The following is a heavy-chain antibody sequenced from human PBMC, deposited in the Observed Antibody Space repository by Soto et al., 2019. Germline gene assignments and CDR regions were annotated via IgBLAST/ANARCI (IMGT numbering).Heavy chain of an antibody. CDR2: IKQDGSEK. D-gene: IGHD3-10*01. J-gene: IGHJ5*02. CDR1: GLTFSSYW. Sequence: GGFLRLSCAASGLTFSSYWMTWVRQAPGKGLEWVANIKQDGSEKYYVDSVKGRFTISRDNAKNSLYLQMNNLRVEDTAVYYCARGEAIGDDPWGHGTLVTVSS. CDR3: ARGEAIGDDP. V-gene: IGHV3-7*01.